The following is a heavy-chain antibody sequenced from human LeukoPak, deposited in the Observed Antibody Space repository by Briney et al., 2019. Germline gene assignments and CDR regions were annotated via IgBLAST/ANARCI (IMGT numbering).Heavy chain of an antibody. CDR1: GGSFSGYY. J-gene: IGHJ6*03. CDR2: IYYSGST. V-gene: IGHV4-34*01. Sequence: SETLSLTCAVYGGSFSGYYWSWIRQPPGKGLEWIGSIYYSGSTYYNPSLKSRVTISVDTSKNQFSLKLSSVTAADTAVYYCARHVRYCTNGVCYGYYYYYYMDVWGKGTTVTVSS. D-gene: IGHD2-8*01. CDR3: ARHVRYCTNGVCYGYYYYYYMDV.